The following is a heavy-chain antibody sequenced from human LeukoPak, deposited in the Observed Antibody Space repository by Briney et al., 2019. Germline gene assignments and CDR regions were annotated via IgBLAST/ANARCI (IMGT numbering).Heavy chain of an antibody. CDR2: ISYDGSDN. CDR1: GFSFSSYA. V-gene: IGHV3-30*03. Sequence: GGSLRLSCAASGFSFSSYAMHWVRQAPGKGLEWVAVISYDGSDNYYADSVKGRFTISRGNSKNTLFLQMNSLRAEDTAVYYCARDGLPAAGWDFFDYWGQGTLVTVSS. J-gene: IGHJ4*02. CDR3: ARDGLPAAGWDFFDY. D-gene: IGHD6-13*01.